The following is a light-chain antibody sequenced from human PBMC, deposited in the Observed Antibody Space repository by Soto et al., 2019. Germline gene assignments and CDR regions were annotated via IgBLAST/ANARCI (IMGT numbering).Light chain of an antibody. J-gene: IGKJ1*01. V-gene: IGKV1-5*01. Sequence: DIQMTQSPSTLSASVGDRVTITCRASQSISSWLAWYQQKPGKAPKVLIYDASSLESGVPSRFSGSGSGTEFTLTISSLQPEDFATYYCQQYNSYSRTFGQGTKVEMK. CDR1: QSISSW. CDR3: QQYNSYSRT. CDR2: DAS.